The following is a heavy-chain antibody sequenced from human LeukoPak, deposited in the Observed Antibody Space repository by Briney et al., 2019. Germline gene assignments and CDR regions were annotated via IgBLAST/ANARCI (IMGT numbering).Heavy chain of an antibody. J-gene: IGHJ3*02. CDR3: VRKNRDFNAAFDI. Sequence: GGSLRLSCAASGFTVSNNYMSWVRHAPGEGLEWVSITYSDSSTNYADSVKGRFTISRDTSQNTLSLQMNSLRAEDTAVYYCVRKNRDFNAAFDIWGQGTVVTVSS. CDR1: GFTVSNNY. CDR2: TYSDSST. V-gene: IGHV3-53*01. D-gene: IGHD2-21*02.